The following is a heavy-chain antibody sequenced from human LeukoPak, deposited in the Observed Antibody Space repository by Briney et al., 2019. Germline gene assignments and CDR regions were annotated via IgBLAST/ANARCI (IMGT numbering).Heavy chain of an antibody. CDR1: GFTFSSYS. D-gene: IGHD2-15*01. V-gene: IGHV3-21*01. CDR2: ISSSSSYI. Sequence: PGGSLRLSCAASGFTFSSYSMNWVRQAPGKGLEWVSSISSSSSYIYYADSVKGRFTISRDNAKNSLYLQMNSLRAEDTAVYYCARAESIIVVVVAAYYGMDVWGQGTTVTVSS. J-gene: IGHJ6*02. CDR3: ARAESIIVVVVAAYYGMDV.